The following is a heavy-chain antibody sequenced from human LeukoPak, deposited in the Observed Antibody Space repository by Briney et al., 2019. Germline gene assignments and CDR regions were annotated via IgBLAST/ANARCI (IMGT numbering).Heavy chain of an antibody. CDR2: IYYSGGT. CDR3: ARRVTYYYDSSGYYLDAFDI. CDR1: GGSISSSSYY. J-gene: IGHJ3*02. D-gene: IGHD3-22*01. Sequence: PSETLSLTCTVSGGSISSSSYYWGWIRQPPGKGLEWIGSIYYSGGTYYNPSLKSRVTISVDTSKNQFSLKLSSVTAADTAVYYCARRVTYYYDSSGYYLDAFDIWGQGTMVTVSS. V-gene: IGHV4-39*01.